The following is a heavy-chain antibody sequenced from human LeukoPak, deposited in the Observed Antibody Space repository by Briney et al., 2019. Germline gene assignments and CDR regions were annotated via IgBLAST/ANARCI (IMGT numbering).Heavy chain of an antibody. V-gene: IGHV6-1*01. Sequence: SQTLSLTCAISGDSVSSNSAAWNWIRQSPSRGLEWLGRTYYRSRWHNDYPVSVKSRITINPDTSKNQFTLQLNSVTPEDTAVYYCARGWEPYSSSLDYWGQGTLVIVSS. CDR1: GDSVSSNSAA. CDR3: ARGWEPYSSSLDY. CDR2: TYYRSRWHN. J-gene: IGHJ4*02. D-gene: IGHD6-13*01.